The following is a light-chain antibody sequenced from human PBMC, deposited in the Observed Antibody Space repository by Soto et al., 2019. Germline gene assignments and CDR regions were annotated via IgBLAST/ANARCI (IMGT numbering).Light chain of an antibody. V-gene: IGKV3-15*01. CDR3: QQTFITPRT. CDR1: QSVSSN. Sequence: EIVMTQSPATLSVSPGEGATLFCRASQSVSSNLAWYQHKPGQAPRLLIYGASTRATGIPARFSGRGSGTDFTLTISSLQPEDFATYYCQQTFITPRTFGQGTKVDIK. CDR2: GAS. J-gene: IGKJ1*01.